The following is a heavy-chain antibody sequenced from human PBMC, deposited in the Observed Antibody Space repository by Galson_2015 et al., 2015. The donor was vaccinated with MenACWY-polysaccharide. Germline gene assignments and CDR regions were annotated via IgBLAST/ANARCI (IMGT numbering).Heavy chain of an antibody. J-gene: IGHJ3*02. CDR2: IYYSGST. D-gene: IGHD6-13*01. CDR3: ARLPQGIAAAGAFDI. V-gene: IGHV4-39*01. Sequence: SETLSLTCTVSGGSISSSSYYWGWIRQPPGKGLEWIGSIYYSGSTYYNPSLKSRVTISVDTSKNQFSLKLSSVTAADTAVYYCARLPQGIAAAGAFDIWGQGTMVTVSS. CDR1: GGSISSSSYY.